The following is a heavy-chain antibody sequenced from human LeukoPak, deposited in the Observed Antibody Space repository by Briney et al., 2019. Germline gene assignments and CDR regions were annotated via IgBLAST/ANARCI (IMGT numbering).Heavy chain of an antibody. CDR2: VSAGGDKT. D-gene: IGHD6-19*01. CDR1: GFRFDDYG. Sequence: GGSLRLSCVASGFRFDDYGMSWVRQVPGKGLEWVSGVSAGGDKTDYAESVKGRFTISRDNPKNTVYMQMTSVTAEDTARYYCAKKRTPVAGTNYFDYWGLGTLVTVSS. J-gene: IGHJ4*02. CDR3: AKKRTPVAGTNYFDY. V-gene: IGHV3-23*01.